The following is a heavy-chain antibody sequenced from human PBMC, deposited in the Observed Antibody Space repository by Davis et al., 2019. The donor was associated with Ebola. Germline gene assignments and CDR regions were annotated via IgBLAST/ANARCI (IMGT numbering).Heavy chain of an antibody. CDR3: ARSPDTAMVLGWFDP. CDR1: GGSISSGDYY. V-gene: IGHV4-30-4*01. J-gene: IGHJ5*02. D-gene: IGHD5-18*01. Sequence: PSETLSLTCTVSGGSISSGDYYWSWIRQPPGKGLEWIGYIYYSGSTYYNPSLKSRVTISVDTSKNQFSLKLSSVTAADTAVYYCARSPDTAMVLGWFDPWGQGTLVTVSS. CDR2: IYYSGST.